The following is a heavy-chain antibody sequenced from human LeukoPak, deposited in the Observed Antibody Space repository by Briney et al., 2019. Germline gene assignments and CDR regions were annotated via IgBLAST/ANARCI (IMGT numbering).Heavy chain of an antibody. V-gene: IGHV4-34*01. J-gene: IGHJ4*02. CDR3: ASRNDYGDYGLDY. D-gene: IGHD4-17*01. Sequence: SETLSLTCTVSGGSISSYYWSWIRQPPGKGLEWIGEINHSGSTNYNPSLKSRVTISVDTSKNQFSLKLSSVTAADTAVYYCASRNDYGDYGLDYWGQGTLVTVSS. CDR1: GGSISSYY. CDR2: INHSGST.